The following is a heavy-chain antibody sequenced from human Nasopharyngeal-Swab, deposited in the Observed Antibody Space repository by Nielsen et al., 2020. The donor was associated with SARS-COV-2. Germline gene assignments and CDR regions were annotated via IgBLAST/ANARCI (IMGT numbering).Heavy chain of an antibody. D-gene: IGHD3-3*02. CDR1: GFTVSSNY. CDR3: AREEGLLGKSSGVDV. Sequence: GESLKISCAASGFTVSSNYMSWVRQAPGKGLEWVSVIYSGGSTYYADSVKGRFTISRHNSKNTLYLQMNSLRAEDTAVYYCAREEGLLGKSSGVDVWGQGTTVTVSS. J-gene: IGHJ6*02. CDR2: IYSGGST. V-gene: IGHV3-53*04.